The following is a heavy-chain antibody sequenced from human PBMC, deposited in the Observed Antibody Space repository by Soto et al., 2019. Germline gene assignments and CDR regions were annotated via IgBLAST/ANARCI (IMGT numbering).Heavy chain of an antibody. D-gene: IGHD6-19*01. J-gene: IGHJ4*02. Sequence: QVQLQESGPGLVKPSQTLSLTCIVSDVSISSSGYYWNWIRQHPGKGLEWIGYIYNSGTTSYNPSLKSRVTISVDTSKNNFSLKLSSVTAADTAVYYCASSATFSDFDYWGQGTLVTVSS. CDR3: ASSATFSDFDY. V-gene: IGHV4-31*03. CDR2: IYNSGTT. CDR1: DVSISSSGYY.